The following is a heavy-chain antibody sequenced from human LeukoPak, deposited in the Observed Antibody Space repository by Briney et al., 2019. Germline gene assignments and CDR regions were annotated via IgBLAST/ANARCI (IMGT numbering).Heavy chain of an antibody. CDR3: ARIKYCSSTSCYGSEQNWFDP. J-gene: IGHJ5*02. CDR1: GYSFTSYW. CDR2: IYPGDSDT. V-gene: IGHV5-51*01. D-gene: IGHD2-2*01. Sequence: GESLKISCKGSGYSFTSYWIGWVRQMPGKGLEWMGIIYPGDSDTRYSPSFQGQVTISADKSIGTAYLQWSSLKASDTAMYYCARIKYCSSTSCYGSEQNWFDPWGQGTLVTVSS.